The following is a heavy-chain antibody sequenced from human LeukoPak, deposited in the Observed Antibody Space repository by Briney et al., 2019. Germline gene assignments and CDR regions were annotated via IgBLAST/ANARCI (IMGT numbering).Heavy chain of an antibody. J-gene: IGHJ5*02. D-gene: IGHD3-16*01. CDR2: ITSSSSYA. CDR1: GFTLSTYN. CDR3: AQGIPQGGT. V-gene: IGHV3-21*01. Sequence: GGSLRLSCEASGFTLSTYNMNWVRQAPGKRLEWVSSITSSSSYAFYADSVKGRFTISRDNAKNSLYLQMNSLRAEDTAVYYCAQGIPQGGTWGQGTLVTVSS.